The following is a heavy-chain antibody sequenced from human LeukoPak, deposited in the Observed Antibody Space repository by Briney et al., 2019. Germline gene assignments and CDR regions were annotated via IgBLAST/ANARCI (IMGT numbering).Heavy chain of an antibody. J-gene: IGHJ6*03. CDR3: ARTSGMTTVYFYYMDV. D-gene: IGHD4-11*01. CDR1: GGSISSYY. CDR2: IYYSGST. Sequence: SETLSLTCTVSGGSISSYYWSWIRQPPGKGLEWIGYIYYSGSTNYNPYLKSRVTISVDTSKNQFSLKLSSVTAADTAVYYCARTSGMTTVYFYYMDVWGKGTTVTVSS. V-gene: IGHV4-59*01.